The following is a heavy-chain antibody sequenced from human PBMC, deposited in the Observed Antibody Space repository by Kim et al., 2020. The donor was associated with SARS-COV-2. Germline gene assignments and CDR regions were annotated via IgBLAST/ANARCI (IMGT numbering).Heavy chain of an antibody. V-gene: IGHV4-59*08. CDR2: IYYSGST. CDR1: GGSISSYY. CDR3: ARHAYGSGSRYFDY. Sequence: SQTLSLTCTVSGGSISSYYWSWIRQPPGKGLEWIGYIYYSGSTNYNPSLKSRVTISVDTSKNQFSLKLSSVTAADTAVDYCARHAYGSGSRYFDYWGQGTLVTVSS. J-gene: IGHJ4*02. D-gene: IGHD3-10*01.